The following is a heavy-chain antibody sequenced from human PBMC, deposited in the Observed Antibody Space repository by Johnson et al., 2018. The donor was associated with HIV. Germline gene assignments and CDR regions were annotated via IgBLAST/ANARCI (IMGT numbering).Heavy chain of an antibody. V-gene: IGHV3-20*04. CDR1: GFTFDDYG. CDR2: INWNGDST. CDR3: ARGSLTDDGFAA. D-gene: IGHD2-8*01. J-gene: IGHJ3*01. Sequence: EVQLVESGGSVVRPWGSLRLSCAASGFTFDDYGMSWVRQAPGKGLEWVSGINWNGDSTAYADSVKGRFTISRDNSKNTLSVQMNNLKPEDTAVYYCARGSLTDDGFAAWGQGTLVIVSS.